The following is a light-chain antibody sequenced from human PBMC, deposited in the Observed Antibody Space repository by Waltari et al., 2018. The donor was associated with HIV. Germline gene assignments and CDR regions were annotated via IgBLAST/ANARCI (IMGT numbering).Light chain of an antibody. Sequence: QTVVTQEPSFSVSPGGTVTLTFGFSSDPVSTSYYPRWYQQTPGQAPRTLIYSTNTRSSGVPDRFSGSILGNKAALTITGAQADDESDYYCVLYMGSGIWVFGGGTKLTVL. J-gene: IGLJ3*02. CDR1: SDPVSTSYY. CDR2: STN. CDR3: VLYMGSGIWV. V-gene: IGLV8-61*01.